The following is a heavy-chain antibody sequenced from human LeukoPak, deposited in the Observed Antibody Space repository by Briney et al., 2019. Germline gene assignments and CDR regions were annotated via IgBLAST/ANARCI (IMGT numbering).Heavy chain of an antibody. CDR3: ARDLYGAFDY. Sequence: SETLSLTCTVSGGSVSSGSFYWSWIRQTPGKGLEWIGYIYYTGSTNYNPSLKSRVTISVDTSKNRFSLKLSSVTAADTAVYYCARDLYGAFDYWGQGTLVTVSS. CDR2: IYYTGST. V-gene: IGHV4-61*01. J-gene: IGHJ4*02. CDR1: GGSVSSGSFY. D-gene: IGHD4-17*01.